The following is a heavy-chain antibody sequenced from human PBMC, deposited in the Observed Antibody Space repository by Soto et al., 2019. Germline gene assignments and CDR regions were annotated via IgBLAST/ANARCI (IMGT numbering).Heavy chain of an antibody. CDR1: GFSFNSYS. D-gene: IGHD1-20*01. CDR3: ARDDNPDY. Sequence: GGSLRLSCAVSGFSFNSYSMNWVRQGPGKGLEWVSSISSFSNYMYYTDSVKGRFTISRGNAKNSLYLQIHSLRVEDMAVYYCARDDNPDYWGQGTLVTVSS. V-gene: IGHV3-21*01. CDR2: ISSFSNYM. J-gene: IGHJ4*02.